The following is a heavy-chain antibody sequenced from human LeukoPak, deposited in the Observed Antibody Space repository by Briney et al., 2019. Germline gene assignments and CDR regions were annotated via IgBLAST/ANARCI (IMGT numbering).Heavy chain of an antibody. CDR1: GGSISSYY. D-gene: IGHD3-16*02. V-gene: IGHV4-39*01. J-gene: IGHJ4*02. CDR3: ARQSDYVWGSYRPTTYYFDY. CDR2: IYYSGST. Sequence: SETLSLTCTVSGGSISSYYWGWIRQPPGKGLEWIGSIYYSGSTYYNPSLKSRVTISVDTSKNQFSLKPSSVTAADTAVYYCARQSDYVWGSYRPTTYYFDYWGQGTLVTVSS.